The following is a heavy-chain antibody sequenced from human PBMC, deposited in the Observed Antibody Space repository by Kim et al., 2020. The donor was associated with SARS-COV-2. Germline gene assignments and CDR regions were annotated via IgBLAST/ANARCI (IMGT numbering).Heavy chain of an antibody. Sequence: YAQKLQGRVTMTPDTSTNTAYMELRSLRSDDTAVYYCARDHGVRLVAFDIWGQGTMVTVSS. V-gene: IGHV1-18*01. J-gene: IGHJ3*02. D-gene: IGHD3-10*01. CDR3: ARDHGVRLVAFDI.